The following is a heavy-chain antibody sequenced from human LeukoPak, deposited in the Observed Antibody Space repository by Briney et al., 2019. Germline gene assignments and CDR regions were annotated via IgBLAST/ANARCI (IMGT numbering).Heavy chain of an antibody. Sequence: ASVKVSCKASGYTFTSYGISWVRQAPGQGLEWMGWISAYNGNTNYAQKLQGRVTMTTDTSTSTAYMELRSLRSDDTAVYYCARGSYYYDSSGYYYEDYWGQGTLVTVSS. D-gene: IGHD3-22*01. V-gene: IGHV1-18*01. CDR3: ARGSYYYDSSGYYYEDY. J-gene: IGHJ4*02. CDR2: ISAYNGNT. CDR1: GYTFTSYG.